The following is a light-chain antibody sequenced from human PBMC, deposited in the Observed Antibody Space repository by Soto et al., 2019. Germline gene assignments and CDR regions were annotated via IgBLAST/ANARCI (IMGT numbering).Light chain of an antibody. J-gene: IGKJ5*01. V-gene: IGKV3D-20*01. Sequence: EIVLTQSPATLSLSPGERATLSCGASQSVSSSYLAWSQQKPGLAPSLLIYDASSRATGIPDRFSGSGSGTDFTLTISRLEPEDFAVYYCQQYGSSPITFGQGTRLEIK. CDR1: QSVSSSY. CDR2: DAS. CDR3: QQYGSSPIT.